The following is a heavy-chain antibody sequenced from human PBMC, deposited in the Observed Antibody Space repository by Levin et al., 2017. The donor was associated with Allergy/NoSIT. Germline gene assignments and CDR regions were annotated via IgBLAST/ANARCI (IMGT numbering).Heavy chain of an antibody. CDR3: ARFVGTVTSRFDP. J-gene: IGHJ5*02. CDR1: GFSLSNARMG. D-gene: IGHD4-11*01. Sequence: SGPTLVKPTETLTLTCTVSGFSLSNARMGVSWIRQPPGKALEWLAHIFSNDEKSYSTSLKSRLTISKDTSKSQVVLTMTNMDPVDTATYYCARFVGTVTSRFDPWGQGTLVTVSS. CDR2: IFSNDEK. V-gene: IGHV2-26*01.